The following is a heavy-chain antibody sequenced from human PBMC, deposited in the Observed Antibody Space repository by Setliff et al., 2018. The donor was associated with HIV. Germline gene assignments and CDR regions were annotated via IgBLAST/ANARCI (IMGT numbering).Heavy chain of an antibody. D-gene: IGHD3-16*01. CDR3: ARVKAYFRYHFYFYMDT. CDR2: ISHSGSA. CDR1: GGSIMTGDW. V-gene: IGHV4-4*02. J-gene: IGHJ6*03. Sequence: TLSLTCAVSGGSIMTGDWWSWVRQSPGKGLEWIGEISHSGSANYNPSLRSRVTMSVDPSKNQFSLRLTSVTAADAAIYYCARVKAYFRYHFYFYMDTWGKGTTVTVSS.